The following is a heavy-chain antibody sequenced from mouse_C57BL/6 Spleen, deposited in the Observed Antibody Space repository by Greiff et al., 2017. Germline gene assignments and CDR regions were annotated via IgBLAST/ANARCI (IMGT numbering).Heavy chain of an antibody. D-gene: IGHD2-3*01. Sequence: QVQLQQSGTELVKPGASVTLSCKASGYTFTSYWMHWVKQRPGQGLEWIGNINPSNGGTNYNEKFKSKATLTVDKSSSTAYMQLSSLTSEDTAVYDCARFYDGYYDYLDYWGQGTTLTVSS. V-gene: IGHV1-53*01. CDR2: INPSNGGT. CDR3: ARFYDGYYDYLDY. CDR1: GYTFTSYW. J-gene: IGHJ2*01.